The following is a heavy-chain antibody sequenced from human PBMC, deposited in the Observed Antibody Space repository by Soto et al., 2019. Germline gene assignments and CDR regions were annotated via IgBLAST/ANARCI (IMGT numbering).Heavy chain of an antibody. CDR2: ISYDGSNK. CDR1: GFTFSSYG. D-gene: IGHD2-8*01. Sequence: GGSLRLSCSASGFTFSSYGMHWVRQAPGKGLEWVAVISYDGSNKYYAVSVKGRFTISRDNSKNTLYLQMNSLRAEDTAVYYCAKDWRYCTNGVCPSEGIQHWGQGTLVTV. CDR3: AKDWRYCTNGVCPSEGIQH. V-gene: IGHV3-30*18. J-gene: IGHJ1*01.